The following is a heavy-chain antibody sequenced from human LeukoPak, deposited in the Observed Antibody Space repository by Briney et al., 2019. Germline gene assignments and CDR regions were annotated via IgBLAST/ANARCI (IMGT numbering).Heavy chain of an antibody. D-gene: IGHD3-22*01. CDR1: GYTFTSYG. CDR2: ISAYNGNT. V-gene: IGHV1-18*01. Sequence: GASVKVSCKASGYTFTSYGISWVRQAPGQGLEWMGWISAYNGNTNYAQKLQGRVTMTTGTSTSTAYMELRSLRSDDTAVYYCARDRAHYYDSSGPVFWDYWGQGTLVTVSS. J-gene: IGHJ4*02. CDR3: ARDRAHYYDSSGPVFWDY.